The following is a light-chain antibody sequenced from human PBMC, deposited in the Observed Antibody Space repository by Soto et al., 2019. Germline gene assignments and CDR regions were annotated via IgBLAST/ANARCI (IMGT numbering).Light chain of an antibody. Sequence: DIVMTQSPDSLAVSLGERATINCKFSQSVLYNSNSKKYLAWYQQKPGQPPKLLIKWASTRESGVPDRFSGSGSETDFTLTISSLQAEDVAVYYCQQYYCQQYGNSPITFGQGTRLEIK. CDR3: QQYYCQQYGNSPIT. CDR2: WAS. J-gene: IGKJ5*01. V-gene: IGKV4-1*01. CDR1: QSVLYNSNSKKY.